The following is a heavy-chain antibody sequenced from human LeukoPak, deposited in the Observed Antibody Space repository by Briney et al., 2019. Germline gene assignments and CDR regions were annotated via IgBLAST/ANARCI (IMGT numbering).Heavy chain of an antibody. CDR1: GFTFNTYG. Sequence: GGSLRLSCAASGFTFNTYGMHWVRQLPGKGLEWVAFMRYGEIDTHYTDSVKGRFTISRDNSKNTLLLQMNSLRPEDTAIYYCAKDWSTDWSSWFDPWGQGTLVTVSS. D-gene: IGHD3-3*01. J-gene: IGHJ5*02. CDR3: AKDWSTDWSSWFDP. V-gene: IGHV3-30*02. CDR2: MRYGEIDT.